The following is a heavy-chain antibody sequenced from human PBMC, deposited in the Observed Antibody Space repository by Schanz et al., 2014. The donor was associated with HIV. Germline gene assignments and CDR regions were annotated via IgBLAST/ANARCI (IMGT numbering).Heavy chain of an antibody. Sequence: VRLVESGGGVVRPGRSLRLSCAASGFTFNSYGMHWVRQAPGKGLEWVGRSKNKANGYITEYTASVKGRFTISRDDSRNSLYLQMNSLKTEDTAVYFCARWRSGAPSNWGQGTLVTVSS. J-gene: IGHJ4*02. V-gene: IGHV3-72*01. D-gene: IGHD3-10*01. CDR1: GFTFNSYG. CDR3: ARWRSGAPSN. CDR2: SKNKANGYIT.